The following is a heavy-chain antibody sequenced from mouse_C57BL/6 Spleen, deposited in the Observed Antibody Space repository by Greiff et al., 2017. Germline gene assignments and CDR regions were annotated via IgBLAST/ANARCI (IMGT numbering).Heavy chain of an antibody. CDR1: GYTFTSYG. J-gene: IGHJ2*01. CDR2: IYPRSGNT. Sequence: QVHVKQSGAELARPGASVKLSCKASGYTFTSYGISWVKQRTGQGLEWIGEIYPRSGNTYSNEKFKGKATLTADKSSSTAYMELRSLTSEDSAVYFCANYGSSYYWGQGTTLTVSS. CDR3: ANYGSSYY. V-gene: IGHV1-81*01. D-gene: IGHD1-1*01.